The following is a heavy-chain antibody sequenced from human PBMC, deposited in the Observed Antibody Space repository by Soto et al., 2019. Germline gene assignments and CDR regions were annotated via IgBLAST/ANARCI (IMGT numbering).Heavy chain of an antibody. CDR3: VKDGGYCSSSTCYSPRNHYFDS. J-gene: IGHJ4*02. CDR2: IKFDGSEK. V-gene: IGHV3-7*03. CDR1: GFIFSDYW. D-gene: IGHD2-2*01. Sequence: GGSLRLSCAASGFIFSDYWMSWVRQAPGKGPEWVANIKFDGSEKQYVDSVRGRFTISRDNSRNPLFLQMNSLRAGDTAVYYCVKDGGYCSSSTCYSPRNHYFDSWGQGTLVTVSS.